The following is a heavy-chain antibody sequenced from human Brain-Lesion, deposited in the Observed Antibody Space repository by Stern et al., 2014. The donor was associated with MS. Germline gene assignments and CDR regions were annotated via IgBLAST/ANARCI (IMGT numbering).Heavy chain of an antibody. Sequence: QLQESGPGLVKPSQTLSLACAVSGASVGGGDWYWSWIRQPPGKGLEWLGPIYYSGTTYYKPSLKSRLSISLDTSKNQFSLNLTSVTAADTAVYYCAGAFGKYELLESFHMWGQGTMVTVSS. D-gene: IGHD1-1*01. J-gene: IGHJ3*02. CDR1: GASVGGGDWY. V-gene: IGHV4-30-4*01. CDR2: IYYSGTT. CDR3: AGAFGKYELLESFHM.